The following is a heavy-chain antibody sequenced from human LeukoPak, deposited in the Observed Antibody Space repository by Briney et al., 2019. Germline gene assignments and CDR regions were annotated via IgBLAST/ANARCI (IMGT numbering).Heavy chain of an antibody. CDR3: AREGRWRYDILTGYFDY. Sequence: GGSLRLSCAASGFTFRNYAMNWVRQAPGKGLEWVSAISDSGGSTNYADSVKGRFTISRDNSNNTLYLQMDSLTAEDTAVYYCAREGRWRYDILTGYFDYWGQGILVTVSS. CDR2: ISDSGGST. V-gene: IGHV3-23*01. D-gene: IGHD3-9*01. CDR1: GFTFRNYA. J-gene: IGHJ4*02.